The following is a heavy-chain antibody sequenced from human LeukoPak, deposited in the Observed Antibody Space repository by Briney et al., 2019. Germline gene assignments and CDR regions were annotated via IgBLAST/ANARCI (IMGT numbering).Heavy chain of an antibody. V-gene: IGHV4-59*11. J-gene: IGHJ4*02. CDR1: GGSISSHY. CDR3: ARGAVAGYSNAPLDY. Sequence: SETLSLTCTVSGGSISSHYWSWIRQPPGKGLEWIGYIYYSGSSNYNPSLRSRVTISVDTSKNQFSLKLTSMTAADTAVYYCARGAVAGYSNAPLDYWGPGTLVTVSS. CDR2: IYYSGSS. D-gene: IGHD6-13*01.